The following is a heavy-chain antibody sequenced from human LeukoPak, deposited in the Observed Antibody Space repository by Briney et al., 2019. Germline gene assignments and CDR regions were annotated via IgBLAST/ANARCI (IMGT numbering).Heavy chain of an antibody. CDR1: GGSISSYY. Sequence: SETLSLTCTVSGGSISSYYWSWIRQPAGKGLEWIGRIYTSGSTNYNPSLKSRVTMSVDTSKNQFSLKLSSVTAADTAVYYWARDPSAVDTAMPPNWFAPWGQETLVTVSS. CDR2: IYTSGST. V-gene: IGHV4-4*07. D-gene: IGHD5-18*01. J-gene: IGHJ5*02. CDR3: ARDPSAVDTAMPPNWFAP.